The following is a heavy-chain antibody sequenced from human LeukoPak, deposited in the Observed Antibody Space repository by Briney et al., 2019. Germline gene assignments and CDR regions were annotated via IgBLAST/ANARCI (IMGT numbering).Heavy chain of an antibody. V-gene: IGHV3-74*01. CDR3: ARDLRSAAGIAAAGIVY. CDR2: INSDGRST. Sequence: GGSLRLSCAASGFTFSNYWMHWVRQAPGKGLVWVSRINSDGRSTSYADPVKGRFTISRDNAKNTLYLQMNSLRAEDTAVYYCARDLRSAAGIAAAGIVYWGQGTLVTVSS. D-gene: IGHD6-13*01. J-gene: IGHJ4*02. CDR1: GFTFSNYW.